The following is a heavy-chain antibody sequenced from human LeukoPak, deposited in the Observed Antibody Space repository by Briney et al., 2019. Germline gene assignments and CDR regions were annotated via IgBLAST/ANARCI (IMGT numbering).Heavy chain of an antibody. J-gene: IGHJ4*02. V-gene: IGHV3-30*02. Sequence: GGSLRLSCAASGFTFSSYGMHWVRQAPGKGLEGVAFIRYDGSNKYYADSVKGRFTISRDNSKNTLYLQMNSLRAEDTAVYYCANYSNYGAGSVDYWGQGTLVTVSS. D-gene: IGHD4-11*01. CDR2: IRYDGSNK. CDR1: GFTFSSYG. CDR3: ANYSNYGAGSVDY.